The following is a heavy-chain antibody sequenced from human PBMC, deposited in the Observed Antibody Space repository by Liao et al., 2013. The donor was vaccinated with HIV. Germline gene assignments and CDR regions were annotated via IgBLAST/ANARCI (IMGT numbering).Heavy chain of an antibody. V-gene: IGHV4-61*02. J-gene: IGHJ3*02. D-gene: IGHD2-2*01. CDR3: ARVSYCKTNCYGLGDAFDI. CDR1: GGSIRSGSYY. Sequence: QVQLQESGPGLVRPSQTLSLTCSVSGGSIRSGSYYWSWIRQPAGQGLEWIGHIYGGGSTNYNPSLKRRVTMSVDTSKTQVSLKLRSVTAADTAVYYCARVSYCKTNCYGLGDAFDIWGQGTMVTVSS. CDR2: IYGGGST.